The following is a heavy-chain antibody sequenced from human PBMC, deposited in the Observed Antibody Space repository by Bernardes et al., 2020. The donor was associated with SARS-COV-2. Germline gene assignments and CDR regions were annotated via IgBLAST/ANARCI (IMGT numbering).Heavy chain of an antibody. CDR3: ARDPSNTSGYNAFFDS. J-gene: IGHJ4*02. V-gene: IGHV1-18*01. CDR1: GYTFNHHG. D-gene: IGHD3-22*01. Sequence: ASVKVSCKASGYTFNHHGISWVRQAPGQGLEWTGWISCYNGDTKYAQKLQGRVSMTTDTSTSTAYLELRSLRSDDTAVYYCARDPSNTSGYNAFFDSWGQGTLVTVSS. CDR2: ISCYNGDT.